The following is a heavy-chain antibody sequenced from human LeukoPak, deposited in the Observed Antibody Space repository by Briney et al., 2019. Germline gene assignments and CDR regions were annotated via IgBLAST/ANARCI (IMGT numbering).Heavy chain of an antibody. CDR1: GFTFSSYE. CDR3: ARVPYSSGWYYFDY. D-gene: IGHD6-19*01. Sequence: PGGSLRLSCAASGFTFSSYEMNWVRQAPGKGLEWVSYISSSGSAIYYADSVKGRFTISRDNAKNSLYLQMNSLRAEGAAVYYCARVPYSSGWYYFDYWGQGTLVTVSS. V-gene: IGHV3-48*03. J-gene: IGHJ4*02. CDR2: ISSSGSAI.